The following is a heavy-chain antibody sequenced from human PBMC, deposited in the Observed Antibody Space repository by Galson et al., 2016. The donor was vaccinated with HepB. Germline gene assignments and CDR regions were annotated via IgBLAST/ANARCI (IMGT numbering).Heavy chain of an antibody. J-gene: IGHJ4*02. D-gene: IGHD3-10*01. Sequence: SLRLSCAASGFTFSSYGMHWVRQAPGKGLEWVAVIWYDGSNKNYADSVKGRFTISRDNSKNTVYLQMNSLRVEDTAVYYCAREYGQRVNFDCWGQGTLVTVSS. CDR2: IWYDGSNK. CDR1: GFTFSSYG. CDR3: AREYGQRVNFDC. V-gene: IGHV3-33*01.